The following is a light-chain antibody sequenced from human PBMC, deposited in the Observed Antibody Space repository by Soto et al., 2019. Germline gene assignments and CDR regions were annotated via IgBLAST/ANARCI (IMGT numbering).Light chain of an antibody. J-gene: IGKJ1*01. CDR3: QKYDSVPWS. CDR2: TAS. V-gene: IGKV1-27*01. Sequence: DIQMTQSPSSLSASVGDRVTITCRASQGIGNSLAWYQQKPGKVPKVVIYTASTLHSGVPSRFSGSGSGTDLTLTINSRQHEDVSTYFCQKYDSVPWSFGQGTRVEI. CDR1: QGIGNS.